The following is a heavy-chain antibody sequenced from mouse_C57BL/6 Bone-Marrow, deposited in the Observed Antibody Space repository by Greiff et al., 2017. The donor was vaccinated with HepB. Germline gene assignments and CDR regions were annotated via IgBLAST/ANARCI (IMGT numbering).Heavy chain of an antibody. CDR2: ISSGGSYT. J-gene: IGHJ1*03. CDR1: GFTFSSYG. Sequence: EVKLVESGGDLVKPGGSLKLSCAASGFTFSSYGMSWVRQTPDKRLEWVATISSGGSYTYYPDSVKGRFTISRDNAKNTLYLQMSSLKSEDTAMYYCASPIYYYGSSYLYWYFDVWGTGTTVTVSS. CDR3: ASPIYYYGSSYLYWYFDV. D-gene: IGHD1-1*01. V-gene: IGHV5-6*01.